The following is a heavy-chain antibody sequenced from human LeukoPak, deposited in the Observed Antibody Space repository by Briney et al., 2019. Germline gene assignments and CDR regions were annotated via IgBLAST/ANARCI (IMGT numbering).Heavy chain of an antibody. D-gene: IGHD6-13*01. V-gene: IGHV1-69*05. Sequence: GSSVKVSCKASGGTFSSYAISWVRQAPGQGLEWLGGIIPIFGTANYAQKFQGRVTITTDESTSTAYMELSSLRSEDTAVYYCALTQRGGAAAGTSDYWGQGTLVTVSS. CDR2: IIPIFGTA. CDR3: ALTQRGGAAAGTSDY. CDR1: GGTFSSYA. J-gene: IGHJ4*02.